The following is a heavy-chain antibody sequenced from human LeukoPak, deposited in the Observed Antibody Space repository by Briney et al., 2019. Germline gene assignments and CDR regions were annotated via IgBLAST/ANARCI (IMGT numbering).Heavy chain of an antibody. Sequence: GGSLRLSCAASGFTFSSYAMSWVSQAPGKGLEWVSAISGSGGSTYYADSVKGRFTISRDNSKNTLYLQMNSLRAEDTAVYYCAKDHYYGSGQDYWGQGTLVTVSS. CDR3: AKDHYYGSGQDY. D-gene: IGHD3-10*01. V-gene: IGHV3-23*01. CDR2: ISGSGGST. CDR1: GFTFSSYA. J-gene: IGHJ4*02.